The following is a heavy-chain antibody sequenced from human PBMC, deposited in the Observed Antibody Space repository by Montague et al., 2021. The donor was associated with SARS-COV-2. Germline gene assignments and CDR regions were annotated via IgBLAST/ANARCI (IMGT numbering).Heavy chain of an antibody. D-gene: IGHD4-11*01. CDR1: GGSISSRSSS. Sequence: TLSLTCSVSGGSISSRSSSWSWIRQTPGKGLEWIGYIYESGNTYYNPSLQSRVTILLDRATNQFSLKLNSMTAADTAVYYCARRAYSEEGANLLDPWGQGILVTVSS. CDR2: IYESGNT. CDR3: ARRAYSEEGANLLDP. V-gene: IGHV4-30-2*01. J-gene: IGHJ5*02.